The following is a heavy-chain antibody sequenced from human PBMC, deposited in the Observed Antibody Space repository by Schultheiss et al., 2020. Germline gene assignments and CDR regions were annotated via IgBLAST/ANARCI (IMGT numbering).Heavy chain of an antibody. CDR2: IYYTGTT. CDR3: ASMLIEQQPGAPEYYQY. Sequence: SETLSLTCTVSGGSITSGGYYWSWIRQHPGKGLEWIGYIYYTGTTYYNPSLKSRVTISVDTSKNQFSLKVSSVTAADTAVYYCASMLIEQQPGAPEYYQYWGQGTLVTVSS. CDR1: GGSITSGGYY. V-gene: IGHV4-31*03. D-gene: IGHD3-16*01. J-gene: IGHJ1*01.